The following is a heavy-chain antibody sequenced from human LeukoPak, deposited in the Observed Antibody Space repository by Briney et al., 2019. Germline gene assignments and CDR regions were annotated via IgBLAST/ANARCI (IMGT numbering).Heavy chain of an antibody. V-gene: IGHV4-61*02. J-gene: IGHJ3*02. CDR1: GGSISSSSYY. CDR3: ARDLKPGIAVAGTGGAFDI. Sequence: SETLSLTCTVSGGSISSSSYYWSWIRQPAGKGLEWIGRIYTSGSTNYNPSLKSRVTMSVDTSKNQFSLKLSSVTAADTAVYYCARDLKPGIAVAGTGGAFDIWGQGTMVTVSS. CDR2: IYTSGST. D-gene: IGHD6-19*01.